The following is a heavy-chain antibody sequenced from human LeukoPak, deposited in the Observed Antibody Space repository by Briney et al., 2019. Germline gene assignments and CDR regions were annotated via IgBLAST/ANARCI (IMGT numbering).Heavy chain of an antibody. CDR3: ARDGLYDSSGWYGRREWFDP. CDR2: INPNSGGT. CDR1: GYTFTGYY. J-gene: IGHJ5*02. Sequence: ASVKVSCKASGYTFTGYYMHWVRQAPGQGLEWMGWINPNSGGTNYAQKFQGRVTMTRDTSISTAYMELSRLRSDDTAVYYCARDGLYDSSGWYGRREWFDPWGQGTLVTVSS. D-gene: IGHD6-19*01. V-gene: IGHV1-2*02.